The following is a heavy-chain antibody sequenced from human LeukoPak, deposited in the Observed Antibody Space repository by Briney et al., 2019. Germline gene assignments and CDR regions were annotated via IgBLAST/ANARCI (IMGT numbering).Heavy chain of an antibody. Sequence: PSETLSLTCTVSGGSISSYYWSWIRQPPGKGLEWIGYIYYSGSTNYNPSLKSRVTISVDTSKNQFSLKLSSVTAADMAVYYCARASGGIDYWGQGTLVTVSS. CDR3: ARASGGIDY. D-gene: IGHD3-16*01. V-gene: IGHV4-59*01. CDR1: GGSISSYY. CDR2: IYYSGST. J-gene: IGHJ4*02.